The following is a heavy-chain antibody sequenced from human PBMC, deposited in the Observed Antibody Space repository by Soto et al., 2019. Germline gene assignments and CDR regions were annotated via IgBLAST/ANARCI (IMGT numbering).Heavy chain of an antibody. D-gene: IGHD2-2*01. CDR3: ARTLGYCSSTSCHYGMDV. CDR2: INPNSGGT. CDR1: GYTFTGYY. V-gene: IGHV1-2*02. Sequence: ASVKVSCKASGYTFTGYYMHWVRQAPGQGLEWMGWINPNSGGTNYAQKFQGRVTVTRDTSISTAYMELSRLRSDDTAVYYCARTLGYCSSTSCHYGMDVWGQGTTVTVSS. J-gene: IGHJ6*02.